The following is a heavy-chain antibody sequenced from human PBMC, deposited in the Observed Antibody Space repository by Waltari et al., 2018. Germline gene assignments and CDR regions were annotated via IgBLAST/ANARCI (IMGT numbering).Heavy chain of an antibody. D-gene: IGHD6-6*01. J-gene: IGHJ2*01. Sequence: QVQLQESGPGLVKPSQTLSLICTVSGGSITSGNYYWTWIRQPAGKGLEWIGRIYTTGATPYNPSLRSRVTILVDTSNNHFSLRLSSVTAADTAVYYCAREPSVAARSYWYFDLWGRGTLVTVSS. CDR2: IYTTGAT. CDR3: AREPSVAARSYWYFDL. V-gene: IGHV4-61*02. CDR1: GGSITSGNYY.